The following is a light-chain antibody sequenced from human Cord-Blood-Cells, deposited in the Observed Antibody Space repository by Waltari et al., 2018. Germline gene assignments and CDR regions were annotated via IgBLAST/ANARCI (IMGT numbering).Light chain of an antibody. CDR3: QQYNSYFA. Sequence: DIQMTQSPSTLPASVGDRVTITCRASQSMSSWLAWYQQKPGKAAKLLIDDPSSLESGGPSRFSGSGSGIEFTLSISVLQPYDFATSYGQQYNSYFAFGQGTKLEIK. CDR1: QSMSSW. CDR2: DPS. V-gene: IGKV1-5*01. J-gene: IGKJ2*01.